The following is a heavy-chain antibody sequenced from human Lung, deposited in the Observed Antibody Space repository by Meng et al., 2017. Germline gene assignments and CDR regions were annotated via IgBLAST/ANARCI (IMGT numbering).Heavy chain of an antibody. J-gene: IGHJ4*02. V-gene: IGHV4-4*02. CDR2: IYHSGST. D-gene: IGHD2-21*01. Sequence: RASGPGLGKPSGTLCFTCAVSGGSISSDNWWSWVRQPPGKGLEWIGEIYHSGSTNYNPSLKSRITISVDKPKNQFSLTLSSVTAADTAVYYCTKNDFYCLGYWGQGTLVTVSS. CDR1: GGSISSDNW. CDR3: TKNDFYCLGY.